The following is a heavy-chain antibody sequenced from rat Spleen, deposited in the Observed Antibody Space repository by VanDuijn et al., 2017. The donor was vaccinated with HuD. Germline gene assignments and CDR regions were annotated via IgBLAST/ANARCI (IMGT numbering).Heavy chain of an antibody. Sequence: EVQLVESGGGLVQPGRSLKLSCVASGLTFNNFWMTWIRQAPGKGLEWVASISYDGGSTYYRDSVKGRFTISRDNAKSSLYLQMDSLRSEDTATYYCTTGDYGYTRLFVYWGPGTLVTVSS. D-gene: IGHD1-11*01. J-gene: IGHJ3*01. CDR2: ISYDGGST. V-gene: IGHV5-31*01. CDR3: TTGDYGYTRLFVY. CDR1: GLTFNNFW.